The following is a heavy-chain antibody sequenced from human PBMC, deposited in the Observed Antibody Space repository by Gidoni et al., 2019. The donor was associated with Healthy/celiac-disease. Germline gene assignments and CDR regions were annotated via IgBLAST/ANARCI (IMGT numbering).Heavy chain of an antibody. J-gene: IGHJ6*03. D-gene: IGHD3-22*01. CDR1: GGSISRGSYY. Sequence: VQLQESGPGLVKPSQTLSLTCTVSGGSISRGSYYWSWLRQPAGKGLEWIGRIYTSGSTNYHPSLKSRVTISVDTSKNQFSLKLSSVTAADTAVYYCARDSDYDSSGYYMDVWGKGTTVTVSS. CDR2: IYTSGST. V-gene: IGHV4-61*02. CDR3: ARDSDYDSSGYYMDV.